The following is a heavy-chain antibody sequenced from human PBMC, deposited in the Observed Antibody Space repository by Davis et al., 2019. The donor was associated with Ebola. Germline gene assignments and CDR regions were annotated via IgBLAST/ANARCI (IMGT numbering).Heavy chain of an antibody. CDR3: AGGRYFDFHSPGDLYYVYGLGV. CDR2: IYYSGST. V-gene: IGHV4-31*02. J-gene: IGHJ6*02. CDR1: GFTFSNYG. D-gene: IGHD3-3*01. Sequence: LRLSCAASGFTFSNYGMNWIRQHPGKGLEWIGYIYYSGSTYYNPSLKSRVTISVDTSKNQFSLKLSSVTAADTAVYYCAGGRYFDFHSPGDLYYVYGLGVWGQGTTVTVSS.